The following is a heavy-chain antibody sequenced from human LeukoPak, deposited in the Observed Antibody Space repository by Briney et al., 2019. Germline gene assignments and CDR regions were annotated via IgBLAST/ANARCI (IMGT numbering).Heavy chain of an antibody. D-gene: IGHD3-22*01. Sequence: GGSLRLSCAASNFTFSRYSMNWVRQAPGKGLEWVSSTSSGNTYIYYADSVKGRFTISRDNAKNSLYLQMNSLRAEDTAVYYCARDSASSGHPFDYWGQGTLVTVSS. CDR2: TSSGNTYI. CDR3: ARDSASSGHPFDY. CDR1: NFTFSRYS. J-gene: IGHJ4*02. V-gene: IGHV3-21*01.